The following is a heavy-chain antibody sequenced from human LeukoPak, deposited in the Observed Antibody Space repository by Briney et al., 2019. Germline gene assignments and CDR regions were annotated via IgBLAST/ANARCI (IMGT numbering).Heavy chain of an antibody. CDR3: ARVLYSGSYYYYYYMDV. J-gene: IGHJ6*03. D-gene: IGHD1-26*01. V-gene: IGHV4-34*01. Sequence: PSETLSLTCAVYGGSFSGYYWSWIRQPPGKGLEWIGEINHSGSTNYNPSLKSRVTISVDTSKNQFSLKLSSVTAADTAVYYCARVLYSGSYYYYYYMDVWGKGTTVTVSS. CDR1: GGSFSGYY. CDR2: INHSGST.